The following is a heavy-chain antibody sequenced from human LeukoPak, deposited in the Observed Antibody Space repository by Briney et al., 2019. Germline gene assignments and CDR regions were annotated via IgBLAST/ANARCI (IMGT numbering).Heavy chain of an antibody. V-gene: IGHV4-59*12. J-gene: IGHJ4*02. Sequence: PSETLSLTCTVSGGSISNYYWSWIRQPPGKGLEWIGSIYYSGSTYYNPSLKSRVTISVDTSKNQFSLKLSSVTAADTAVYYCARGRQLGDFDYWGQGTLVTVSS. CDR2: IYYSGST. CDR3: ARGRQLGDFDY. CDR1: GGSISNYY. D-gene: IGHD6-6*01.